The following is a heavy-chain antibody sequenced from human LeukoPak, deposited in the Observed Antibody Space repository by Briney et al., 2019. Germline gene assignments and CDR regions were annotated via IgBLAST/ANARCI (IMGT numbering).Heavy chain of an antibody. CDR1: GDSISSYY. D-gene: IGHD3-16*01. CDR2: MYYSGST. Sequence: SETLSLTCTVSGDSISSYYWSWIRQPPGKGLEWVGYMYYSGSTNYNPSLKSRVTISVDTSKNQFSLKLNSVTAADTAAYYCARYGLIRGFDYWGQGTLVTVSS. V-gene: IGHV4-59*01. J-gene: IGHJ4*02. CDR3: ARYGLIRGFDY.